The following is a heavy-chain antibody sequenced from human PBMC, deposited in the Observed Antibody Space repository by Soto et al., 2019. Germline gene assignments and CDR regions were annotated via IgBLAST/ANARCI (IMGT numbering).Heavy chain of an antibody. V-gene: IGHV3-48*02. Sequence: EVQLVESGGGLVQPGGSLRLSCAASGFTFSPYAMNWVRQAPGKGLEWVSYISSSGSTIHYADSVKGRFTISRDNARNSLYLQMNSLRDEDTAVYYCARDADGNCDYWGQGTLFTVSS. CDR2: ISSSGSTI. CDR1: GFTFSPYA. CDR3: ARDADGNCDY. J-gene: IGHJ4*02.